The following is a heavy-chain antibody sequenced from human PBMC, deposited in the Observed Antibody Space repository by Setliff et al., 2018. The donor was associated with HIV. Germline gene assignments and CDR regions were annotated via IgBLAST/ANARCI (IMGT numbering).Heavy chain of an antibody. CDR2: INPYNGNT. Sequence: ASVKVSCKASGYTFINYGINWLRQAPGQGLEWVGWINPYNGNTKYGQKFQGTVTMTRDTTTSTAYLELRRLRSDDTAVYFCARGGPARVALLYWFDPWGQGTLGTV. CDR1: GYTFINYG. J-gene: IGHJ5*02. CDR3: ARGGPARVALLYWFDP. D-gene: IGHD2-21*01. V-gene: IGHV1-18*01.